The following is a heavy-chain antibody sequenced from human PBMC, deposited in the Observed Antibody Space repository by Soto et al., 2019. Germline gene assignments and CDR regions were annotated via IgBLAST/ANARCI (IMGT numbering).Heavy chain of an antibody. J-gene: IGHJ4*02. CDR3: AKARAQYYDFWSGYPVDY. D-gene: IGHD3-3*01. CDR2: ISGSGGST. CDR1: GFTFGSYA. V-gene: IGHV3-23*01. Sequence: PGGSIRLSCGASGFTFGSYARSWARQAPGKGLEWVSAISGSGGSTYYADSVKGRFTISRDNSKNTLYLQMNSLRAEDTAVYYCAKARAQYYDFWSGYPVDYWGQGTLVTVSS.